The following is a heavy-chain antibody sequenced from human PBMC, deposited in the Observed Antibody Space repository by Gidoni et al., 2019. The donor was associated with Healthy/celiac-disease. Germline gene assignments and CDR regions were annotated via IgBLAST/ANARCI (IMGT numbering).Heavy chain of an antibody. D-gene: IGHD6-19*01. CDR1: GYSISSGYY. Sequence: QVQLQESGPGLVKPSATLSLTCAVSGYSISSGYYWGWIRQPPGKGLEWIGSIYHSGSTYYNPSLKSRVTISVDTSKNQFSLKLSSVTAADTAVYYCARDDGIAVAGFRNYYYGMDVWGQGTTVTVSS. CDR2: IYHSGST. J-gene: IGHJ6*02. V-gene: IGHV4-38-2*02. CDR3: ARDDGIAVAGFRNYYYGMDV.